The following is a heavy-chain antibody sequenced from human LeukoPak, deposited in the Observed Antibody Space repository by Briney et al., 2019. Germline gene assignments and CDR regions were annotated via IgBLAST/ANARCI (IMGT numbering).Heavy chain of an antibody. CDR3: ARDNQETWIQALGVMDI. D-gene: IGHD5-18*01. V-gene: IGHV4-34*09. CDR2: VYHSGNT. Sequence: SETLSLTCAVYGGSFSGYYWSWIRQPPGKGLEWIGEVYHSGNTNYNPSLKSRVTISVDTSKNQLSLELSSVTAADTAVYYCARDNQETWIQALGVMDIWGQGTMVTVSS. J-gene: IGHJ3*02. CDR1: GGSFSGYY.